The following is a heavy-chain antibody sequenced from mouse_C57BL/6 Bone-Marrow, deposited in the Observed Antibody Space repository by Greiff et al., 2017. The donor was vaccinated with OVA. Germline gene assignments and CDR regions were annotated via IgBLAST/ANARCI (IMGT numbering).Heavy chain of an antibody. D-gene: IGHD2-5*01. CDR2: INPSSGYT. J-gene: IGHJ2*01. CDR3: ARDYYSKERFDY. CDR1: GYTFTSYW. V-gene: IGHV1-7*01. Sequence: QVHVKQSGAELAKPGASVKLSCKASGYTFTSYWMHWVKQRPGQGLEWIGYINPSSGYTKYNQKFKDKATLTADKSSSTAYMQLSSLTYVDSAVYYCARDYYSKERFDYWGQGTTLTVSS.